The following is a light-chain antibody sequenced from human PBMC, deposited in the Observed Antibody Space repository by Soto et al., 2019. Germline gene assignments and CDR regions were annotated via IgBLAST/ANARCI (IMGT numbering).Light chain of an antibody. CDR3: QQRSNWPRLT. Sequence: EIVLTQSPATLSLSPGERATLSCRASQSVSSYLAWYQQKPGQAPRILIYDASNRATGIPARFSGSGSGTDLTLTISSLEPADFAVYYCQQRSNWPRLTFGGGTKVEIK. J-gene: IGKJ4*01. V-gene: IGKV3-11*01. CDR1: QSVSSY. CDR2: DAS.